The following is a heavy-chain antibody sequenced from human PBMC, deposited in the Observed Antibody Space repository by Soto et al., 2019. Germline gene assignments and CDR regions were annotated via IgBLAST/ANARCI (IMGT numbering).Heavy chain of an antibody. J-gene: IGHJ2*01. V-gene: IGHV3-23*01. CDR1: GFTFSSRD. D-gene: IGHD2-21*01. Sequence: GGSLRLSCAASGFTFSSRDLSWARQAPGQGLERVSGISGSGGYTYYIDPVKGRFTISRDNSRNTLFLQMNSLRAEDTAVYYWAKKIMNCRVDIFCFFAPGGR. CDR3: AKKIMNCRVDIFCFFAP. CDR2: ISGSGGYT.